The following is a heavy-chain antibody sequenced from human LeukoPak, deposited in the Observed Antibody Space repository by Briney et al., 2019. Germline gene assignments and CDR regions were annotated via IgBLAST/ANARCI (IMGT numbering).Heavy chain of an antibody. J-gene: IGHJ4*02. V-gene: IGHV3-21*01. D-gene: IGHD6-13*01. CDR2: ISSSSSYI. CDR1: GFTFSSYT. CDR3: ARDPYSSSSGSGDY. Sequence: GGSLRLSCAASGFTFSSYTMNWVRQTPGKGLEWVSSISSSSSYIYYADSVKGRFTISRDNAKNSLYLQMNSLRAEDTAVYYCARDPYSSSSGSGDYWGQGTLVTVSS.